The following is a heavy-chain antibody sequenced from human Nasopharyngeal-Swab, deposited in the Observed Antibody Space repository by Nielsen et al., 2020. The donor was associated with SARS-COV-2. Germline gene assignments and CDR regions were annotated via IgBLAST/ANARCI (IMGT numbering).Heavy chain of an antibody. V-gene: IGHV2-5*02. Sequence: RQAPGKALEWLALIYWDDDKRYSPSLKSRLTITKDTSKNQVVLTMTNMDPVDTATYYCAHGSSTFGYWGQGTLVTVSS. J-gene: IGHJ4*02. D-gene: IGHD2-15*01. CDR3: AHGSSTFGY. CDR2: IYWDDDK.